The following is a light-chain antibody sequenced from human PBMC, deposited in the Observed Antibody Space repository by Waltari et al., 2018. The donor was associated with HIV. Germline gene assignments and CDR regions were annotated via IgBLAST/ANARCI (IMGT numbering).Light chain of an antibody. J-gene: IGLJ2*01. CDR1: SRDVGGYNY. CDR2: DVT. V-gene: IGLV2-14*03. Sequence: QSALPQPASASGSPGQSITISCTGTSRDVGGYNYVSWYQQHPGKAPKLMVYDVTNRPSGVSNRFSGSKSGNTAFLTISGLQAEDEADYYCSSYTTSRTVVFGGGTKLTVL. CDR3: SSYTTSRTVV.